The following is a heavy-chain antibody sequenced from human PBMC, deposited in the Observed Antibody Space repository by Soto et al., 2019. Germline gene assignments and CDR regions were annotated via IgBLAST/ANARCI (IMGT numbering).Heavy chain of an antibody. D-gene: IGHD3-10*01. Sequence: ASVKVSCKASGYTFTSYAMHWVRQAPGQRLEWMGWINAGNGNTKYSQKFQGRVTITRDTSASTAYVELSSLRSEDTAVYYCAGGRDTVVRGVMNWFDPWGQGTLVTVSS. V-gene: IGHV1-3*01. J-gene: IGHJ5*02. CDR2: INAGNGNT. CDR1: GYTFTSYA. CDR3: AGGRDTVVRGVMNWFDP.